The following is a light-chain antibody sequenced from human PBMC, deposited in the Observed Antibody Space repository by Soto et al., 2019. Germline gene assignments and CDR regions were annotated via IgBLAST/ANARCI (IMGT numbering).Light chain of an antibody. CDR1: SGHSSYA. J-gene: IGLJ2*01. CDR3: QTWGTGIHVV. Sequence: QLVLTQSPSASASLGASVKLTCTLSSGHSSYAIAWHQQQPEKGHRYLMKLNSDGSHSKGDGIPDRFSGSSSGAERYLTISSRQSEDEADYYCQTWGTGIHVVFGGGTKVTV. V-gene: IGLV4-69*01. CDR2: LNSDGSH.